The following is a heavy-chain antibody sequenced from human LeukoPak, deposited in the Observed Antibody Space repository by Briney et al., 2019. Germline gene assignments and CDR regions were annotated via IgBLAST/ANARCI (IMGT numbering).Heavy chain of an antibody. CDR2: IYYSGST. CDR1: GDSISSSSYY. V-gene: IGHV4-39*07. Sequence: SETLSLTCTVSGDSISSSSYYWGWIRQPPGKGLEWIGSIYYSGSTYYNPSLKSRVTISVDTSKNQFSLKLSSVTAADTAVYYCATVAPDRDSSGYYHTPWGQGTLVTVSS. CDR3: ATVAPDRDSSGYYHTP. J-gene: IGHJ4*02. D-gene: IGHD3-22*01.